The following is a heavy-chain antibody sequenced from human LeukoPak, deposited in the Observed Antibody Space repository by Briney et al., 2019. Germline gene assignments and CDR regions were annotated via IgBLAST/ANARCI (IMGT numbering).Heavy chain of an antibody. V-gene: IGHV5-51*01. CDR2: IYPGDSDT. D-gene: IGHD6-19*01. J-gene: IGHJ4*02. CDR3: ARQKRIAVAGTTPFDY. CDR1: GYSFTSYW. Sequence: GESLKISCQGSGYSFTSYWIGWVRQMPGKGLEWMGIIYPGDSDTRYSPSFQGQVTISADKSISTAYLQWSSLKASDTAMYYCARQKRIAVAGTTPFDYWGQGTLVTVSS.